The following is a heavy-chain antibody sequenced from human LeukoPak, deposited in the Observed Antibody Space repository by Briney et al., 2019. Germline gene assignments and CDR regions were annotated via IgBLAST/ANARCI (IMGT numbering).Heavy chain of an antibody. CDR1: GASVTSYY. V-gene: IGHV4-59*02. Sequence: SETLSLTCTVAGASVTSYYWNWIRQPPGEGLEWIGYIYYSGNTNYSPSLKSRVTISVDTSKNHFSLRLKSVTVADTAVYYCARDPIGSGSYFDYWGQGTLVTASS. D-gene: IGHD3-10*01. CDR3: ARDPIGSGSYFDY. CDR2: IYYSGNT. J-gene: IGHJ4*02.